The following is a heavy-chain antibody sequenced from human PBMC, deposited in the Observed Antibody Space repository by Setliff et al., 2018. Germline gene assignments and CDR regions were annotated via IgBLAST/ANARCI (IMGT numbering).Heavy chain of an antibody. CDR1: GFNFRNTW. D-gene: IGHD6-19*01. CDR2: INIDGATT. J-gene: IGHJ4*02. V-gene: IGHV3-74*03. Sequence: GGSLRLSCAASGFNFRNTWMHWVRQVPGKGLVWVSRINIDGATTEYAESVKGRFTISRDNAKNTVYLQMNSLRVEDTALYYCARGLWYSSGWFYFDYWGQGTLVTVSS. CDR3: ARGLWYSSGWFYFDY.